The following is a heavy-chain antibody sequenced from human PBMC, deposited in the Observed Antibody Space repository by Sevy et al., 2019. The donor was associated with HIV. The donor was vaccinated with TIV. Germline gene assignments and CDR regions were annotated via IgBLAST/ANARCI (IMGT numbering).Heavy chain of an antibody. Sequence: GGSLRLSCAASGFSLNSFWMNWVRQTPGKGLEWVANINQNGSVTYYVDSVKGRFTISRDNSRNLLYLQMTSLRVEDTAFYSCVRAVATNGSFWGQGTLVTVSS. CDR3: VRAVATNGSF. V-gene: IGHV3-7*01. J-gene: IGHJ4*02. CDR1: GFSLNSFW. CDR2: INQNGSVT. D-gene: IGHD2-15*01.